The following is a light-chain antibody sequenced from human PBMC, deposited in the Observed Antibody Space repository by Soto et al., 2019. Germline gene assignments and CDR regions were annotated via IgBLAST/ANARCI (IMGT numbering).Light chain of an antibody. Sequence: QSALTQPASVSGSPGQSITISCTGTSGDIGAYNYVSWYQQHPGKAPKLLIYEVGNRPSGISNRFSGSKSANTASLTISGLQAEDEADYYCSSYTSTYNYVFGSGTKVTVL. CDR2: EVG. J-gene: IGLJ1*01. V-gene: IGLV2-14*01. CDR3: SSYTSTYNYV. CDR1: SGDIGAYNY.